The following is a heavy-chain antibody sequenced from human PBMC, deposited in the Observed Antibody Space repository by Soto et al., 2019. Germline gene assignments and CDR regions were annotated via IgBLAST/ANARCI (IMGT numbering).Heavy chain of an antibody. J-gene: IGHJ4*02. D-gene: IGHD1-26*01. CDR2: IKSKTDGGTT. CDR1: GFIFSNAW. CDR3: TTDLRWEFTPVDH. Sequence: EVQLVESGGGLVKPGGSLRLSCAASGFIFSNAWMSWVRQAPGKGLEWVGRIKSKTDGGTTDYAAPVKGRFTISRDDSRNTLYLQMNSLETEDTAVYYCTTDLRWEFTPVDHWGQGTLVTVSS. V-gene: IGHV3-15*01.